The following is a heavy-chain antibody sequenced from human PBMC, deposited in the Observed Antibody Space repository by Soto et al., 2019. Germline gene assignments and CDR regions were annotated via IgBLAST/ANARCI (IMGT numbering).Heavy chain of an antibody. CDR2: IYYSGST. CDR3: ARARASGSWYWFDP. J-gene: IGHJ5*02. D-gene: IGHD6-13*01. Sequence: SETLSLTCTVSGGSISGYYWSWIRQPPGKGLEWIGYIYYSGSTNYNPSLKSRVTISVDTSKNQFSLKLSSVTAADTSVYYCARARASGSWYWFDPWGQGTLVTVSS. V-gene: IGHV4-59*01. CDR1: GGSISGYY.